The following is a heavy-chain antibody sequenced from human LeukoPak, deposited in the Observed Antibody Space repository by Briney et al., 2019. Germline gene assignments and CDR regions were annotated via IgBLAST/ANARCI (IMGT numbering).Heavy chain of an antibody. J-gene: IGHJ4*02. CDR3: ASSTIRSSSDSDY. CDR1: GGSISSYY. CDR2: TYYSGST. Sequence: SETLSLTCTVSGGSISSYYWSWIRQPPGKGLEWIGYTYYSGSTDYNPSLKSRVTISVDRSKNQFSLKLSSVTAADTAVYYCASSTIRSSSDSDYWGQGTLVTVSS. V-gene: IGHV4-59*01. D-gene: IGHD6-6*01.